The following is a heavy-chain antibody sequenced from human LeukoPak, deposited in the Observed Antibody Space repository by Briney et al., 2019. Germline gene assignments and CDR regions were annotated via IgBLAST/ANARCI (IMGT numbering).Heavy chain of an antibody. CDR1: GGSFSGYY. CDR3: ASTTNLGGYSSGRWYYYYGMDV. Sequence: SETLSLTCAVYGGSFSGYYWSWIRQPPGKGLEWIGEINHSGSTNYNPSLKSRVTISVDRSKNQFSLKLSSVTAADTAVYYCASTTNLGGYSSGRWYYYYGMDVWGQGTTVTVSS. CDR2: INHSGST. J-gene: IGHJ6*02. V-gene: IGHV4-34*01. D-gene: IGHD6-19*01.